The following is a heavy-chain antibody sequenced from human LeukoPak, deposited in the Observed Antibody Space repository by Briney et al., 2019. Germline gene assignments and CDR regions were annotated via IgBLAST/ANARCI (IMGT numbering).Heavy chain of an antibody. Sequence: PGGSLRLSCAASGFTFSSYSMNWVRQAPGKWLEWVSSISSSSSYIYYADSVKGRFTISRDNSKNTLYLQMNSLRAEDTAVYYCAKGPSMVRGVIRSYFDYWGQGTLVTVSS. CDR1: GFTFSSYS. J-gene: IGHJ4*02. CDR3: AKGPSMVRGVIRSYFDY. D-gene: IGHD3-10*01. V-gene: IGHV3-21*04. CDR2: ISSSSSYI.